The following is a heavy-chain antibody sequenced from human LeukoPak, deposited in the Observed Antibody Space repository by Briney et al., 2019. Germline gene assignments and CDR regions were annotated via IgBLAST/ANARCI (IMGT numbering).Heavy chain of an antibody. Sequence: PSETLSLTCAVYGGSFSGYYWSWIRQPPGKGLEWIGSIYYSGSTYYNPSLKSRVTISVDTSKNQFSLKLSSVTAADTAVYYCARHAPYSSSWGPFDYWGQGTLVTVSS. J-gene: IGHJ4*02. CDR3: ARHAPYSSSWGPFDY. V-gene: IGHV4-34*01. CDR1: GGSFSGYY. D-gene: IGHD6-13*01. CDR2: IYYSGST.